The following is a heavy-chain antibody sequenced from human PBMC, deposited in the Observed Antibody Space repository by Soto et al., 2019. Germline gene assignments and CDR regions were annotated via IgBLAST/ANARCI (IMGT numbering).Heavy chain of an antibody. CDR2: INHSGST. V-gene: IGHV4-34*01. D-gene: IGHD3-10*01. CDR1: GGSFSGYY. Sequence: QVQLQQWGAGLLKPSETLSLTCAVYGGSFSGYYWSWIRQPPGKGLEWIGEINHSGSTNYNPSLKSRVTRSVDTSKNQFSLKLSSVTAADTAVYYCARGRRITMVRGVIIKGRFDYWGQGTLVTVSS. CDR3: ARGRRITMVRGVIIKGRFDY. J-gene: IGHJ4*02.